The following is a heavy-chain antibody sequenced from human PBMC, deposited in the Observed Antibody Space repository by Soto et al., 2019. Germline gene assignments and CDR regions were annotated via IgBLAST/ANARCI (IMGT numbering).Heavy chain of an antibody. CDR1: GGSISGYY. V-gene: IGHV4-59*01. CDR3: ARCGASSKWLDP. J-gene: IGHJ5*02. Sequence: PSETLSLTCTVSGGSISGYYWSWIRQPPGKGLEWIGYISYSGSTNYNPSLKSRVTISVDTSKNQFSLKLSSVTAADTAAYYCARCGASSKWLDPWGQGT. D-gene: IGHD1-26*01. CDR2: ISYSGST.